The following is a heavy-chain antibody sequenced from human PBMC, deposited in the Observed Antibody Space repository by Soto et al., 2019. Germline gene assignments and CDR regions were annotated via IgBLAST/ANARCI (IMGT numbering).Heavy chain of an antibody. CDR1: FCFIRSPGYY. J-gene: IGHJ6*02. CDR2: IYYSGST. CDR3: ARDRLMAKAGTARHYFGLDV. D-gene: IGHD2-8*01. V-gene: IGHV4-31*03. Sequence: PSDTLSLTCTVSFCFIRSPGYYWDLFRHRPLKGLEWIGNIYYSGSTYYHPTPKSRLTISVDTSKNQCSLNLSFVTAADTAVYYCARDRLMAKAGTARHYFGLDVWGQWTPVTVSS.